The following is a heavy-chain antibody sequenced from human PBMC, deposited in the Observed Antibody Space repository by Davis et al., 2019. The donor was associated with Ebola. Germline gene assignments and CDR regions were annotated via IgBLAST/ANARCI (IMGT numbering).Heavy chain of an antibody. CDR3: AREGETTPFDY. Sequence: AASVKVSCKASGYTFTSYYMHWVRQAPGQGLEWMGIINPSGGSTSYAQKFQGRVTMTRDTSTSTVYMELSSLRSEDTSAYYCAREGETTPFDYWGQGTLVTVSS. CDR2: INPSGGST. V-gene: IGHV1-46*03. J-gene: IGHJ4*02. CDR1: GYTFTSYY. D-gene: IGHD4-11*01.